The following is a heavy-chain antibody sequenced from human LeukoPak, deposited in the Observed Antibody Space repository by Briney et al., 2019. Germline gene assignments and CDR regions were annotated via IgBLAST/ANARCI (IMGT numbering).Heavy chain of an antibody. CDR2: IYYSGST. Sequence: TLSLTCTVSGGSISSGGYYWSWIRQHPGKGLEWIGYIYYSGSTYYNPSLKSRVTISVDTSKNQFSLKLSSVTAADTAVYYCARAGPGLKKSGYYFDYWGQGTLVTVSS. CDR1: GGSISSGGYY. J-gene: IGHJ4*02. D-gene: IGHD3-22*01. V-gene: IGHV4-31*03. CDR3: ARAGPGLKKSGYYFDY.